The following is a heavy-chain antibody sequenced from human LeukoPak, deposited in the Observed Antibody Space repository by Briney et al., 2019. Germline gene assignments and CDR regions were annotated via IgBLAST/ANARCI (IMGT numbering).Heavy chain of an antibody. J-gene: IGHJ4*02. CDR1: GFTFSSYA. CDR2: ISGSGGST. CDR3: AKTYYYDSSGPPSDY. D-gene: IGHD3-22*01. V-gene: IGHV3-23*01. Sequence: GGSLRLSCAASGFTFSSYAMSWVRQAPGQGLEWVSAISGSGGSTYYADSVKGRFTISRDNSRNTLYLQMNSLRAEDTAVYYCAKTYYYDSSGPPSDYWGQGTLVTVSS.